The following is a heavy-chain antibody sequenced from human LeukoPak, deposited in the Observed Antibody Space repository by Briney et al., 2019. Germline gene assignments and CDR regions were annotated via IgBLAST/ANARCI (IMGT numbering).Heavy chain of an antibody. D-gene: IGHD1-26*01. Sequence: PSETLSLTCVVSGDSISSSNWWSWVRQPPGKGLEWIGEIYHSGSTKYSPSLKNRLTISLDKSRNQFSLKLTSVTAADIAVYYCAAHSGGSNFDYWGQGTLVTVSS. CDR2: IYHSGST. CDR3: AAHSGGSNFDY. J-gene: IGHJ4*02. CDR1: GDSISSSNW. V-gene: IGHV4-4*02.